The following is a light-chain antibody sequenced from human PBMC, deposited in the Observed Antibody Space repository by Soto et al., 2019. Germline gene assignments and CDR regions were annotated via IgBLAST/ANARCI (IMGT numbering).Light chain of an antibody. CDR3: QQYFSSPRT. CDR1: KSVGENS. Sequence: EIVLTQSPGTLSLSPGERATLSCRASKSVGENSITWYQQKPGQAPRVLFYGASNRATGIPDRFSGSGSGADFTLTISRLEPEDYAVYYCQQYFSSPRTFGQGTKVEIK. J-gene: IGKJ1*01. CDR2: GAS. V-gene: IGKV3-20*01.